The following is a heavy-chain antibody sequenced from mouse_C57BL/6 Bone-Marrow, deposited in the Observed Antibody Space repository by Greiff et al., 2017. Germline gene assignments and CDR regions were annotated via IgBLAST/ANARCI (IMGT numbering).Heavy chain of an antibody. D-gene: IGHD1-1*01. V-gene: IGHV5-6*01. CDR2: ISSGGSYT. J-gene: IGHJ2*01. CDR3: ARSPFITTVVADY. Sequence: ESGGDLVKPGGSLKLSCAASGFTFSSYGMSWVRQTPDKRLEWVATISSGGSYTYYPDSVKGRFTISRDNAKNTLYLQMSSLKSEDTAMYYCARSPFITTVVADYWGQGTTLTVSS. CDR1: GFTFSSYG.